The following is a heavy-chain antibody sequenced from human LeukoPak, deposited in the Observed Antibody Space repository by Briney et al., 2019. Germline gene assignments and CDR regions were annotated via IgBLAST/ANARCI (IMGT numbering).Heavy chain of an antibody. V-gene: IGHV4-4*07. J-gene: IGHJ5*02. CDR3: ARDPSGYDFGHWFDP. CDR1: GGSIRTYY. CDR2: ISSRGNT. Sequence: SETLSLTCTVSGGSIRTYYWSWIRQPAGKGLEWIGRISSRGNTNYNPSLKSRVTVSIDTSKNQFSLKLSSVTAADTAVYYCARDPSGYDFGHWFDPWGQGTLVTVSS. D-gene: IGHD5-12*01.